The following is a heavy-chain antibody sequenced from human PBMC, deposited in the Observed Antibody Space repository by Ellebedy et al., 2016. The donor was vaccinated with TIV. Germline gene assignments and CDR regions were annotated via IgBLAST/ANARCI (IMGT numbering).Heavy chain of an antibody. D-gene: IGHD3-3*01. J-gene: IGHJ6*02. CDR2: TVVGSSNT. CDR1: GFSFTSSA. Sequence: AASVKVSCKASGFSFTSSAMQWVRQFRGQRLGWLGWTVVGSSNTNYAQKFQERVTITRDMSKSTAYMELSSLRSEDTAVYYCAAEKRGESGFSYYYYGMDVWGQGTTVTVSS. CDR3: AAEKRGESGFSYYYYGMDV. V-gene: IGHV1-58*02.